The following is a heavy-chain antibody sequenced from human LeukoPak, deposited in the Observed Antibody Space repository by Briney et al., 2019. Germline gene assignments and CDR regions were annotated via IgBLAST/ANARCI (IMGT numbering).Heavy chain of an antibody. D-gene: IGHD1-26*01. V-gene: IGHV3-53*01. CDR3: TRDLREHGVFDI. J-gene: IGHJ3*02. CDR2: IYSDGTT. Sequence: PGGSLRLSCAASGFTVRTNYITWVRQAPGKGLEWVSEIYSDGTTYYTASVKGRFSVSRDNFKNTVYLDMNSLRGEDTAIYYCTRDLREHGVFDIWGQGTMVTVSS. CDR1: GFTVRTNY.